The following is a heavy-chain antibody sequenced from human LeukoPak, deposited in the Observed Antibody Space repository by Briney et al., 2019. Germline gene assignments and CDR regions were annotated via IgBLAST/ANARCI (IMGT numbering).Heavy chain of an antibody. CDR3: AQRITMVRGVIIA. Sequence: GGSLRLSCAASGFTFSSYAMSWVRQAPGKGLEWVSAISGSGGSTYYADSVKGRFTISRDNSKNTLYLQMNSLRAEDTAVYYCAQRITMVRGVIIAWGQGTLVTVSS. J-gene: IGHJ5*02. CDR1: GFTFSSYA. CDR2: ISGSGGST. V-gene: IGHV3-23*01. D-gene: IGHD3-10*01.